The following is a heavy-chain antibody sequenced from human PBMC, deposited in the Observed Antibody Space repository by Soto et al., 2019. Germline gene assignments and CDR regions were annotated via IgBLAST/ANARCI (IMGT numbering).Heavy chain of an antibody. J-gene: IGHJ3*02. D-gene: IGHD1-26*01. Sequence: SETLSLTCTVSGGSISSSSYYWGWIRQPPGKGLEWIGSIYYSGSTYYNPSLKSRVTISVDTSKNQFSLKLSSVTAADTAVYYCARRLVGATSAFDIWGQGTMVTVSS. V-gene: IGHV4-39*01. CDR2: IYYSGST. CDR1: GGSISSSSYY. CDR3: ARRLVGATSAFDI.